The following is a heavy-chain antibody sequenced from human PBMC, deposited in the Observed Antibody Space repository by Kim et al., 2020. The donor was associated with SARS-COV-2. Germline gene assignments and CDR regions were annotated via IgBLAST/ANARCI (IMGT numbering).Heavy chain of an antibody. CDR3: ARDAPDRLRFLEPNYGMDV. CDR2: IYYSGST. Sequence: SETLSLTCTVSGGSISSGGYYWSWIRQHPGKGLEWIGYIYYSGSTYYNPSLKSRVTISVDTSKNQFSLKLSSVTAADTAVYYCARDAPDRLRFLEPNYGMDVWGQGTTVTVSS. CDR1: GGSISSGGYY. V-gene: IGHV4-31*03. D-gene: IGHD3-3*01. J-gene: IGHJ6*02.